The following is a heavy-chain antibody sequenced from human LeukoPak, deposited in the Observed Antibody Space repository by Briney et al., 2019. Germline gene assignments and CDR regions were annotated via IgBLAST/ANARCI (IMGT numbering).Heavy chain of an antibody. J-gene: IGHJ6*02. D-gene: IGHD2-2*01. CDR1: GYTFTSYG. Sequence: GASVKVSCKASGYTFTSYGISWVRQAPGQGLEWMGWISAYNGNTNYAQKLQGRVTMTTDTSTSTAYMELRSLRSDDTAVYYCARDCSSTGCHYYYGMDVWGQGTTVTVSS. CDR3: ARDCSSTGCHYYYGMDV. CDR2: ISAYNGNT. V-gene: IGHV1-18*01.